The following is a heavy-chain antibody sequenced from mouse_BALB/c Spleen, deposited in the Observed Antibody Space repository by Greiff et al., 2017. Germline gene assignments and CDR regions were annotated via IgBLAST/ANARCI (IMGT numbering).Heavy chain of an antibody. Sequence: EVQLQQSGPELMKPGASVKISCKASGYSFTSYYMHWVKQSHGKSLEWIGYIDPFNGGTSYNQKFKGKATLTVDKSSSTAYMHLSSLTSEDSAVYYCAQRGGSSYWFAYWGQGTLVTVSA. D-gene: IGHD1-1*01. CDR1: GYSFTSYY. CDR2: IDPFNGGT. V-gene: IGHV1S135*01. CDR3: AQRGGSSYWFAY. J-gene: IGHJ3*01.